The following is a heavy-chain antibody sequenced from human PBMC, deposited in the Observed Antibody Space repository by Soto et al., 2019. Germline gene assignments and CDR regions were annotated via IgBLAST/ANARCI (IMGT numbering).Heavy chain of an antibody. CDR1: GFTFSDHY. J-gene: IGHJ3*02. V-gene: IGHV3-72*01. D-gene: IGHD6-13*01. CDR3: ARISAAVSNAFDI. Sequence: EVQLVESGGGLVQPGGSLRLSCAGSGFTFSDHYMDWVRQAPGKGLEWVGRSRNKAKKYTTEYAASVKGRFTVSRDDSKNSLYLQMNSLKTEDTAVYYCARISAAVSNAFDIWGRGTMVPVSS. CDR2: SRNKAKKYTT.